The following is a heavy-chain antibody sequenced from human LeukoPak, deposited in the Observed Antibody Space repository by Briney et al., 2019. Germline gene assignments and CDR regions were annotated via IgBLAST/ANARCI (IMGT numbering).Heavy chain of an antibody. CDR3: ATTEFLDH. Sequence: GGSLRLSCAASGFTFSSYAMSWVRQAPGKGLEWVSAISGSGGSTYYADSVKGRFTISRDNAKNSLFLQMNSLRVEDTAVYYCATTEFLDHWGQGTLVTVSS. V-gene: IGHV3-23*01. D-gene: IGHD3-10*01. CDR2: ISGSGGST. CDR1: GFTFSSYA. J-gene: IGHJ4*02.